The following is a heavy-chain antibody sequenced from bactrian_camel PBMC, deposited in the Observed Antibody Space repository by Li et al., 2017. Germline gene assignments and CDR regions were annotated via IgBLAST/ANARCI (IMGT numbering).Heavy chain of an antibody. Sequence: VQLVESGGGSVQTGGSLRLSCVVSGHSRGSNCVGWYRLPPGRAPAEREGIAAIRRSGGETWYAGSVEGRFTISQDIAKNTVWLQMNNLTSEDTAMYYCVADSGATIATMADPLDFDEYWGQGTQVTVS. CDR1: GHSRGSNC. V-gene: IGHV3-3*01. CDR2: IRRSGGET. J-gene: IGHJ4*01. CDR3: VADSGATIATMADPLDFDEY. D-gene: IGHD4*01.